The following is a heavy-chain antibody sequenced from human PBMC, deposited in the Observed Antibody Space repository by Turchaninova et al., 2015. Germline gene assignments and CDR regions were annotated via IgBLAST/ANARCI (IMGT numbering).Heavy chain of an antibody. Sequence: QVQLVQSGAEVKKPGAPVKVSCKASGYILTDHAMHWVRQAPGQRLEWMGWISAGDDNTKYSQKFQDRVTITRDTPASTAYMELSSLRSEDTAVYYCARLGTRIDYWGQGTLVTVSS. J-gene: IGHJ4*02. CDR3: ARLGTRIDY. CDR2: ISAGDDNT. V-gene: IGHV1-3*01. CDR1: GYILTDHA. D-gene: IGHD1-1*01.